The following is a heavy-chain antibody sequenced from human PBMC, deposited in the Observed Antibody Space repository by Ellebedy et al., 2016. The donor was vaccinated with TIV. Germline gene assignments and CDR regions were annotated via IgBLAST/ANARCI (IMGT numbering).Heavy chain of an antibody. J-gene: IGHJ4*02. D-gene: IGHD2-2*01. CDR1: GYTFTGYF. V-gene: IGHV1-2*02. CDR2: IYPNSGDT. CDR3: ASVTFSSLSPFDY. Sequence: AASVKVSCKASGYTFTGYFIQWVRQAPGQGPEWMGWIYPNSGDTRYAQKFQGRVTMTRDTSITTAYMELTRLTSDDTAVYYCASVTFSSLSPFDYWGQGTLVTVSS.